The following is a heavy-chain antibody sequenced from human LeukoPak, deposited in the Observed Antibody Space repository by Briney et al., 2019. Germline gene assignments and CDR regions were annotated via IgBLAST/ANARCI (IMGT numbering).Heavy chain of an antibody. J-gene: IGHJ5*02. CDR1: GGSISSSSYY. CDR2: IYYSGST. Sequence: SETLSLTCTVSGGSISSSSYYWGWIRQPPGKGLEWIGSIYYSGSTYYNPSLKSRVTISVDTSKNQFSLKLSSVTAADTAVYYCARHTGRPMTGVRSRGFDPWGQGTLVTVSS. CDR3: ARHTGRPMTGVRSRGFDP. D-gene: IGHD3-10*01. V-gene: IGHV4-39*07.